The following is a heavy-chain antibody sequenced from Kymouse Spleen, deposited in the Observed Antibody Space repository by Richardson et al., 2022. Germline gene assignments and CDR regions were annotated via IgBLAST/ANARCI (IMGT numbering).Heavy chain of an antibody. Sequence: EVQLVESGGGLVKPGGSLRLSCAASGFTFSNAWMSWVRQAPGKGLEWVGRIKSKTDGGTTDYAAPVKGRFTISRDDSKNTLYLQMNSLKTEDTAVYYCTTDGQWLVRGLLDYWGQGTLVTVSS. CDR1: GFTFSNAW. J-gene: IGHJ4*02. CDR3: TTDGQWLVRGLLDY. CDR2: IKSKTDGGTT. V-gene: IGHV3-15*01. D-gene: IGHD6-19*01.